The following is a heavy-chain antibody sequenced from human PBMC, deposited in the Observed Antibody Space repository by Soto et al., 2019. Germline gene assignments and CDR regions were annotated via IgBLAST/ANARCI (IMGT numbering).Heavy chain of an antibody. CDR1: GGSISSGGYS. CDR3: AKATQYFFDNSGYPTGPHFAFDI. V-gene: IGHV4-30-2*01. D-gene: IGHD3-22*01. Sequence: QLQLQESGSGLVKPSQTLSLTCAVSGGSISSGGYSWNWIRQAPGKGLEWIGYIYHTGSAYYNPSPKGRVTISVYSSENQFSLKLSSVTAAATAIYYCAKATQYFFDNSGYPTGPHFAFDIWGQGTKVTVSS. J-gene: IGHJ3*02. CDR2: IYHTGSA.